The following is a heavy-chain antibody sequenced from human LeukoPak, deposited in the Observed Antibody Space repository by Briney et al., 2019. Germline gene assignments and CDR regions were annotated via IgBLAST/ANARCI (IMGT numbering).Heavy chain of an antibody. D-gene: IGHD3-16*02. CDR3: ARRRMITFGGVIVTWFDP. CDR1: GYSFTSYW. CDR2: IYPGDSDT. Sequence: GESLKISFKGSGYSFTSYWIGLVRQMPGKGLERMGIIYPGDSDTRYSPSFQGQVTISADKSISTAYLQWSSLKASDTAMYYCARRRMITFGGVIVTWFDPWGQGTLVTVSS. J-gene: IGHJ5*02. V-gene: IGHV5-51*01.